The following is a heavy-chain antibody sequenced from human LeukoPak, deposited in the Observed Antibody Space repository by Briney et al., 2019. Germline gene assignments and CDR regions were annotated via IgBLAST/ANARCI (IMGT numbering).Heavy chain of an antibody. CDR3: AREFHDILTGYPYFDY. Sequence: ASVKVSCKASGGTFSSYAISWVRQAPGQGLEWMGRIIPIFGTANYAQKFQGRVTITTDESTSTAYMELSSLRPEDTAVYYCAREFHDILTGYPYFDYWGQGTLVTVSS. D-gene: IGHD3-9*01. CDR2: IIPIFGTA. V-gene: IGHV1-69*05. CDR1: GGTFSSYA. J-gene: IGHJ4*02.